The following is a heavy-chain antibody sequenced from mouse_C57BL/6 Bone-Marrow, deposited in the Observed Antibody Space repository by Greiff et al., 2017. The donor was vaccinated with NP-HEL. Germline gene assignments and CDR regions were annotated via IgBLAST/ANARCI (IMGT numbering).Heavy chain of an antibody. V-gene: IGHV7-1*01. CDR3: ARDAGLGRFDY. CDR1: GFTFSDFY. CDR2: SRNKANDYTT. D-gene: IGHD3-3*01. Sequence: EVKVVESGGGLVQSGRSLRLSCATSGFTFSDFYMEWVRQAPGKGLEWIAASRNKANDYTTEYSASVKGRFIVSRDTSQSILYLQMNALRAEDTAIYYCARDAGLGRFDYWGQGTTLTVSS. J-gene: IGHJ2*01.